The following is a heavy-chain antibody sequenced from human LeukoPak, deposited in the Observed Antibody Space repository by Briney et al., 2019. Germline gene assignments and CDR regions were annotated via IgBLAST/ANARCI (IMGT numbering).Heavy chain of an antibody. J-gene: IGHJ2*01. Sequence: PGQSLRLSCATSGFPFSAYDMHWVRQAPGKGLEWVSAFCSAGDTYYPGAVKGRFTISRDYAMNSVYLHMNSLRAGDTAVYFCVRGALPGDNWYFDLWGRGTLVTVAS. CDR2: FCSAGDT. CDR1: GFPFSAYD. CDR3: VRGALPGDNWYFDL. V-gene: IGHV3-13*01.